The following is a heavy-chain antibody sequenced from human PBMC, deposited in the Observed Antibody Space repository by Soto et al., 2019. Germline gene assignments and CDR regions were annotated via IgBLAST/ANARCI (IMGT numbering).Heavy chain of an antibody. CDR2: ISAYNGNT. J-gene: IGHJ2*01. CDR1: GYTFTSYG. CDR3: ARXDYGDYQGYFDL. V-gene: IGHV1-18*01. Sequence: QVQLVQSGAEVKKRGASVKVSCKASGYTFTSYGISWVRQAPGQGLEWMGWISAYNGNTNYAQKLQGRVTMTTDTSTSTAXMELRSLRSDXTAVYYXARXDYGDYQGYFDLWGRGTLVTVSS. D-gene: IGHD4-17*01.